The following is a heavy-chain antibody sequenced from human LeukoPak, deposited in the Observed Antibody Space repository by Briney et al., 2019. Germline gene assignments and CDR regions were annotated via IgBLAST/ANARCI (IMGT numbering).Heavy chain of an antibody. J-gene: IGHJ4*02. Sequence: SGGSLRLSCAASGFTFSSFAVHWVRQAPGKGLEWVAVVRGNGDSTHYADSVKGRFTISRDNSKNTLYLQMNSLRDEDTAVYYCAKGFFGSGSFPHNFDYWGQGTLVTVSS. CDR3: AKGFFGSGSFPHNFDY. CDR1: GFTFSSFA. D-gene: IGHD3-10*01. CDR2: VRGNGDST. V-gene: IGHV3-23*01.